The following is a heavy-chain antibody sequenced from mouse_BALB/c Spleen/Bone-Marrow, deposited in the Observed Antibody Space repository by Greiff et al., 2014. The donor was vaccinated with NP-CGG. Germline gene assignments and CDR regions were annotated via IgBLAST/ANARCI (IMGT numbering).Heavy chain of an antibody. CDR3: AREGRSTGDY. Sequence: VQLQQSGPELVKPGASVKMSCKASGYTFTSYVLHWVKQTPGQGLEWIGYIYPYNDVTKYNEKFKAKATLTSDKSSSTAYMELSSLTSEDAAVYSCAREGRSTGDYWGQGTTLTVSS. CDR1: GYTFTSYV. D-gene: IGHD5-1*01. CDR2: IYPYNDVT. J-gene: IGHJ2*01. V-gene: IGHV1-14*01.